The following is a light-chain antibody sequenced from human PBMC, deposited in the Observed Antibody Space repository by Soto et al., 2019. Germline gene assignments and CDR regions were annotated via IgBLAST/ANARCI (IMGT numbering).Light chain of an antibody. V-gene: IGLV1-40*01. Sequence: QSVLTQPPSVSGAPGQRVTISCTGSSSNIGSGYNVHWYQQLPGTAPKLLIYDNNNRPSGVPDRFSGSKSGTSASLAITGLQGAAEADYYCQSYDTGLVVFGVWTKLT. J-gene: IGLJ2*01. CDR1: SSNIGSGYN. CDR3: QSYDTGLVV. CDR2: DNN.